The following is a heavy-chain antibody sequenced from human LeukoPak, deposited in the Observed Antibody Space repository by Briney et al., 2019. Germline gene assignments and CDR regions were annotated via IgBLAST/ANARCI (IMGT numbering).Heavy chain of an antibody. J-gene: IGHJ4*02. CDR3: ARSTAAAGYPDY. CDR1: GYTFTSYD. D-gene: IGHD6-13*01. V-gene: IGHV1-8*03. Sequence: GASVKVSCKASGYTFTSYDINWVRQATGQGLEWMGWMNPNSGNTGYAQKFQGRVTITRNTSISTAYMELSILRSEDTAVYYCARSTAAAGYPDYWGQGTLVTVSS. CDR2: MNPNSGNT.